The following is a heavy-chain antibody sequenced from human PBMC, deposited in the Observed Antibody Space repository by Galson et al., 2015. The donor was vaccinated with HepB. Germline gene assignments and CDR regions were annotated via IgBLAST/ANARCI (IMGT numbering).Heavy chain of an antibody. J-gene: IGHJ5*02. CDR3: ARGRGRCSSTSCYTGYRAGFDP. CDR2: INHSGST. V-gene: IGHV4-34*01. CDR1: GGSFSGYY. D-gene: IGHD2-2*02. Sequence: ETLSLTCAVYGGSFSGYYWSWIRQPPGKGLEWIGEINHSGSTNYNPSLKSRVTISVDTSKNQFSLKLSSVTAADTAVYYCARGRGRCSSTSCYTGYRAGFDPWGQGTLVTVSS.